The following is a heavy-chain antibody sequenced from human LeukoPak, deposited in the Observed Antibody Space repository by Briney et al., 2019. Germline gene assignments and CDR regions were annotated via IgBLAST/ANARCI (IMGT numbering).Heavy chain of an antibody. D-gene: IGHD4-17*01. V-gene: IGHV3-33*01. CDR2: IWYDGSNK. Sequence: PGGSLRLFCAASGLSFSNYGMHWVRQAPGKGLEGVAVIWYDGSNKYYADSVKGRFTISRDNSKNTLYLQMNSLRAEDTAVYYCARDDHYVRAQFDDWGQGTQVTVSS. J-gene: IGHJ5*02. CDR1: GLSFSNYG. CDR3: ARDDHYVRAQFDD.